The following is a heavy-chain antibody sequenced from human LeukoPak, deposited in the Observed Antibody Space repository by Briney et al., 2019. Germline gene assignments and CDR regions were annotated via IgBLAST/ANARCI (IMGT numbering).Heavy chain of an antibody. J-gene: IGHJ4*02. Sequence: PGGSLRLSCAASGFTFSNYWMSWVRQAPGKGLEWVANIMPDGSGKYYVDSVKGRFIISRDNTENSLFLQMNSLRPEDTAAYYCARWFQDSSGYYLDYWGQGTLVTVSS. CDR3: ARWFQDSSGYYLDY. D-gene: IGHD3-22*01. V-gene: IGHV3-7*01. CDR1: GFTFSNYW. CDR2: IMPDGSGK.